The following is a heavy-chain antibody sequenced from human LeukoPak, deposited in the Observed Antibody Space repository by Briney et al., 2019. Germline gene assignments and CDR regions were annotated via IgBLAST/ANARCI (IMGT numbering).Heavy chain of an antibody. CDR3: AKRPNYDFWRGYFGY. CDR1: GFTFSSYA. V-gene: IGHV3-23*01. CDR2: ISGGGGST. Sequence: PGGSLRLSCAASGFTFSSYAMSWVRQAPGKGLEWVSAISGGGGSTYYTDSVKGRFTISRDNSKNTLYLQMNSLRAEDTAVYYCAKRPNYDFWRGYFGYWGQGTLVTVSS. D-gene: IGHD3-3*01. J-gene: IGHJ4*02.